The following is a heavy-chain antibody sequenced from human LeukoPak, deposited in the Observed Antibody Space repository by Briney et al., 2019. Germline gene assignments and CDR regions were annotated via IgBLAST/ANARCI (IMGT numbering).Heavy chain of an antibody. V-gene: IGHV4-59*01. J-gene: IGHJ4*02. D-gene: IGHD3-16*02. CDR2: IYYSGTT. CDR1: GGSISSYY. CDR3: ARAGGVITNFDY. Sequence: PSETLSLTCTVSGGSISSYYWNWIRQPPGKGLEWIGYIYYSGTTNYNPSLKSRVSMSVDTSKNQFSLKLSSVTAADTAVYYCARAGGVITNFDYWGQGTLVTVSS.